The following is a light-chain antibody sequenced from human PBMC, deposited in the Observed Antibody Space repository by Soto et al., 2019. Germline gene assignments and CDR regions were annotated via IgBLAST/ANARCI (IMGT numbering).Light chain of an antibody. J-gene: IGKJ1*01. CDR2: SAS. CDR1: QSIPSS. Sequence: DILMTHSQSSLSESEGATVTITCRTSQSIPSSLNWYQQTPGTAPKLLSYSASSLQSGVPSRFSGSGSGTDFTLTISSLTPEDFETYSCQQSYNSPQTFGQGTKVDIK. CDR3: QQSYNSPQT. V-gene: IGKV1-39*01.